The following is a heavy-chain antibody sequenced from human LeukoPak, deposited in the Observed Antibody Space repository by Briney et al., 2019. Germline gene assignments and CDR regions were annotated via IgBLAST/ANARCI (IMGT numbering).Heavy chain of an antibody. D-gene: IGHD3-22*01. CDR2: MNSDGSST. CDR3: ARGPYYYDSSGYYYVDDY. Sequence: GGSLRLSCAVSGFTFSSYWMHWVRQAPGKGLVWVSRMNSDGSSTSYADSVKGRFTISRDNAKNSLYLQMNSLRAEDTALYYCARGPYYYDSSGYYYVDDYWGQGTLVTVSS. V-gene: IGHV3-74*01. J-gene: IGHJ4*02. CDR1: GFTFSSYW.